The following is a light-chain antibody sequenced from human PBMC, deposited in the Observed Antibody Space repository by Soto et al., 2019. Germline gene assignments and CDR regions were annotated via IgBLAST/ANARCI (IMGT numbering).Light chain of an antibody. CDR2: GAS. CDR3: QQYGSSPWT. J-gene: IGKJ1*01. V-gene: IGKV3-20*01. Sequence: EIVLKESPCTLALSTGERATLSCRASQSVSSSYLAWYQQKPGQAPRLLIYGASSRATGIPDRFSGSGSGTDFTLTISRLEPEDFAVYYCQQYGSSPWTFGQGTKVDIK. CDR1: QSVSSSY.